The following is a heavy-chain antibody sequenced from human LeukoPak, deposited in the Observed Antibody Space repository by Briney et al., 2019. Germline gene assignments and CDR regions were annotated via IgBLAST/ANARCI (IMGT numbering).Heavy chain of an antibody. CDR2: IYISGYT. CDR1: GDSLSSSY. D-gene: IGHD2-15*01. J-gene: IGHJ4*02. V-gene: IGHV4-4*07. Sequence: SETLSLTCTVSGDSLSSSYWSWVRQPAGKGLEWIGRIYISGYTNYNPSLKGRVTMSVDTSKNQFSLKLTSVTDADAAVYYCARDYSGGNCYSGVVDYWGQGTQVIVSS. CDR3: ARDYSGGNCYSGVVDY.